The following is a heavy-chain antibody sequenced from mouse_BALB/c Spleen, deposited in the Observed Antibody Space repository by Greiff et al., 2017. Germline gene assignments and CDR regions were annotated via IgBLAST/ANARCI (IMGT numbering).Heavy chain of an antibody. CDR2: ISSGGGST. D-gene: IGHD2-14*01. J-gene: IGHJ2*01. Sequence: EVQRVESGGGLVKPGGSLKLSCAASGFAFSSYDMSWVRQTPEKRLEWVAYISSGGGSTYYPDTVKGRFTISRDNAKNTLYLQMSSLKSEDTAMYYCARNYRYYFDYWGQGTTLTVSS. CDR1: GFAFSSYD. CDR3: ARNYRYYFDY. V-gene: IGHV5-12-1*01.